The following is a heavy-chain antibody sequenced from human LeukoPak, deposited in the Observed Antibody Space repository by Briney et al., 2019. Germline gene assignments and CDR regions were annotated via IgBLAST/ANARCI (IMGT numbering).Heavy chain of an antibody. J-gene: IGHJ4*02. CDR3: AREGQLLWFGELSFDY. V-gene: IGHV1-18*01. Sequence: ASVKVSCKASGYTFTSYGISWVRQAPGQGLEWMGWISAYNGNTNYAQKLQGRVTMTTDTSTSTAYMELRSLRSDDTAVYYCAREGQLLWFGELSFDYWGQRTLVTVSS. CDR1: GYTFTSYG. CDR2: ISAYNGNT. D-gene: IGHD3-10*01.